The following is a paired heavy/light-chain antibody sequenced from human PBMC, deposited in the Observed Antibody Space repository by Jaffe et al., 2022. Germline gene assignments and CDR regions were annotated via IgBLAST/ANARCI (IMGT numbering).Light chain of an antibody. CDR3: QQANSFPPYT. Sequence: DIQMTQSPSSVSASVGDRVTITCRASQDVNRWLAWYQQKPGTAPKLLIYAASTLQSGVPSRFSGSGSGTDFTLTISSLQPEDFATYFCQQANSFPPYTFGQGTKVEIK. J-gene: IGKJ2*01. V-gene: IGKV1-12*01. CDR2: AAS. CDR1: QDVNRW.
Heavy chain of an antibody. Sequence: QVQLQESGPGLVKPSQTLSLTCTVSGASIRSGGYYWNWIRQPAGKELEWVGRIFASGHSDYNPSLKSRVTISIDTSRDQFSLKLSSVTAADTAVYYCARGEDRDYHNVGFDYWGQGTPVTVSS. V-gene: IGHV4-61*02. J-gene: IGHJ4*02. CDR1: GASIRSGGYY. CDR3: ARGEDRDYHNVGFDY. D-gene: IGHD2-21*01. CDR2: IFASGHS.